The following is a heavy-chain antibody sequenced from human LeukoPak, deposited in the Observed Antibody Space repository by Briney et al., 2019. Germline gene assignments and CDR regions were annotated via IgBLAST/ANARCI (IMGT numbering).Heavy chain of an antibody. D-gene: IGHD3-22*01. Sequence: SETLSLTCTVSGGSISSSNYYWGWIRQPPGKGLELIGSIYYSGYTTYNPSLESRVTISVDTSKNQFSLKLSPVTAADTAVYYCARGPPYYYDSSALRAHEFDPWGQGTLVTVSS. J-gene: IGHJ5*02. CDR2: IYYSGYT. CDR3: ARGPPYYYDSSALRAHEFDP. CDR1: GGSISSSNYY. V-gene: IGHV4-39*07.